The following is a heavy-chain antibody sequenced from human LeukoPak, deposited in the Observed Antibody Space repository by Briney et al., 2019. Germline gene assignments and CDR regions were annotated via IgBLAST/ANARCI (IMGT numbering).Heavy chain of an antibody. CDR2: ISGSGGST. CDR3: AKSAVASYYYDSSGYYYFDY. J-gene: IGHJ4*02. D-gene: IGHD3-22*01. CDR1: GFTFSSYA. V-gene: IGHV3-23*01. Sequence: GGSLRLSCAASGFTFSSYAMSWVRQAPGKGLEWVSAISGSGGSTYYADSVKGRFTISRDNSKNTLYLQMNSLRAEDTAVYYCAKSAVASYYYDSSGYYYFDYWGQGTLVTASS.